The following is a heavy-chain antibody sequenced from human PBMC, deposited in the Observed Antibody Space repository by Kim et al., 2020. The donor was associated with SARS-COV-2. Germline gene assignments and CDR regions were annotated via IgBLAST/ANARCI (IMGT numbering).Heavy chain of an antibody. Sequence: GGSLRLSCAASGFTFSSYGMHWVRQAPGKGLEWVAVISYDGSNKYYADSVKGRFTISRDNSKNTLYLQMNNLRAEDTAVYYCAKGPYGDYGHDAFDIWGQWTMVTVSS. D-gene: IGHD4-17*01. CDR3: AKGPYGDYGHDAFDI. CDR2: ISYDGSNK. CDR1: GFTFSSYG. J-gene: IGHJ3*02. V-gene: IGHV3-30*18.